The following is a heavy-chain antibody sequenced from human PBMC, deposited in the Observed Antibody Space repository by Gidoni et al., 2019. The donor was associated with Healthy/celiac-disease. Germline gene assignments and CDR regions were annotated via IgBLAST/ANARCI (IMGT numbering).Heavy chain of an antibody. J-gene: IGHJ6*02. CDR3: ARDHNYYGSGSMYGMDV. CDR2: IYYSGST. V-gene: IGHV4-30-4*01. Sequence: QVQLQESGPGLVKPSQTLSLTCTVSGGSISSGHYYWSWIRQPPGKGLEWIGYIYYSGSTYYNPSLKSRVTISVDTSKNQFSLKLSSVTAADTAVYYCARDHNYYGSGSMYGMDVWGQGTTVTVSS. CDR1: GGSISSGHYY. D-gene: IGHD3-10*01.